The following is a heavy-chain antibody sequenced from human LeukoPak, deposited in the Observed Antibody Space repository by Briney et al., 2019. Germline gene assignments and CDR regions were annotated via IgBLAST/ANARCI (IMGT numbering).Heavy chain of an antibody. J-gene: IGHJ4*02. CDR1: GGSISSSDSH. V-gene: IGHV4-30-4*01. D-gene: IGHD2-2*01. CDR3: VSVRTGTSCYDY. Sequence: SETLSLTCTVSGGSISSSDSHWSWIRQSPGKGLEWIGYISYRGRTYYNPSLRSRLTISIDTSQNQFSLKLTSVTAADTAVYYCVSVRTGTSCYDYWGKGTLVTVSP. CDR2: ISYRGRT.